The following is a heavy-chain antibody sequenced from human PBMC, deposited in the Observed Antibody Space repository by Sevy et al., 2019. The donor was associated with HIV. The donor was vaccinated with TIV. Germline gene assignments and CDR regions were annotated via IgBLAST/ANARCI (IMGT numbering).Heavy chain of an antibody. CDR2: ISDYNGNT. V-gene: IGHV1-18*01. J-gene: IGHJ4*02. D-gene: IGHD3-22*01. CDR3: AREPYYYDSSCYLDY. CDR1: GYTFTSYG. Sequence: ASVKVSCKASGYTFTSYGISWVRQAPGQGLEWMGWISDYNGNTNYAQKLQGRVTMTTDTSTSTAYMELRRLRSDDTAVYYCAREPYYYDSSCYLDYLGQGTLVTVSS.